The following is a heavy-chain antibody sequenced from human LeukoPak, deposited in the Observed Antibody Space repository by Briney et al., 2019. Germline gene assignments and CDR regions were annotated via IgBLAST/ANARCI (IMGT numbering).Heavy chain of an antibody. Sequence: GGSLRLSCAASGFAFSSFEMNWVRQAPGKGLEWISYISSSGNTIYYADSVKGRFTISRDNAKNSLSLRMNSLRAEDTAVYYCARSGHTFYHYYXDVWXKGTTXTIS. J-gene: IGHJ6*03. CDR2: ISSSGNTI. CDR1: GFAFSSFE. V-gene: IGHV3-48*03. CDR3: ARSGHTFYHYYXDV.